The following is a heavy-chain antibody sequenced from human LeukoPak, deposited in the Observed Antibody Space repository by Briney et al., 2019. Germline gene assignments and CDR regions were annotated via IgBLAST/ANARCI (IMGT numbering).Heavy chain of an antibody. Sequence: GGSLRLSCAASGFTFSSYSMNWVRQAPGKGLEWASSISSSSSYIYYADSVKGRFTISRDNAKNSLYLQMNSLRAEDTAVYYCARDVVTTGAYYFDYWGQGTLVTVSS. V-gene: IGHV3-21*01. CDR1: GFTFSSYS. CDR2: ISSSSSYI. CDR3: ARDVVTTGAYYFDY. D-gene: IGHD2-21*02. J-gene: IGHJ4*02.